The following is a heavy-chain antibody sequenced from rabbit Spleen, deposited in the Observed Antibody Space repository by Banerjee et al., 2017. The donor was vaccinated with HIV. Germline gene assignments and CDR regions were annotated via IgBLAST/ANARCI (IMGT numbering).Heavy chain of an antibody. V-gene: IGHV1S40*01. CDR1: GFSFSSGYD. J-gene: IGHJ4*01. Sequence: QQLVESGGGLVKPGASLTLTCTASGFSFSSGYDMCWVRQAPGKGLEWISCIAGSSSGFTYSATWAKGRFTCSKTSSTTVTLQMTSLTVADTATYFCARDLAGVIGWNFYLWGQGTLVTVS. D-gene: IGHD4-1*01. CDR2: IAGSSSGFT. CDR3: ARDLAGVIGWNFYL.